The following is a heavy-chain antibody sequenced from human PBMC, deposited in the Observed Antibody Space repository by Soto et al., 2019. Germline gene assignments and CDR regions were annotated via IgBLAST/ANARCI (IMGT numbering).Heavy chain of an antibody. CDR2: IIPIFGTA. CDR1: GGTFSSYA. CDR3: AREGLVVPAAPYYYYYGMDV. Sequence: ASVKVSCKASGGTFSSYAISWVRQAPGQGXEWMGGIIPIFGTANYAQKFQGRVTITADKSTSTAYMELSSLRSEDTAVYYCAREGLVVPAAPYYYYYGMDVWGQGTTVTVSS. D-gene: IGHD2-2*01. J-gene: IGHJ6*02. V-gene: IGHV1-69*06.